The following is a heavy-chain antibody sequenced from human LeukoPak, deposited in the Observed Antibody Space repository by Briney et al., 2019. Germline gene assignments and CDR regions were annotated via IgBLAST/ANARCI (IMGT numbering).Heavy chain of an antibody. CDR3: ARDVEDIVVVVAATIHYYYYMDV. CDR1: GGSISSGSYY. J-gene: IGHJ6*03. D-gene: IGHD2-15*01. Sequence: SQTLSLXCTVSGGSISSGSYYWSWIRQPAEKGLECIGRIYTSGITNYNPSLKSRVTISVDTSKNQFSLKLSSVTAADTAVYYCARDVEDIVVVVAATIHYYYYMDVWGKGTTVTVSS. V-gene: IGHV4-61*02. CDR2: IYTSGIT.